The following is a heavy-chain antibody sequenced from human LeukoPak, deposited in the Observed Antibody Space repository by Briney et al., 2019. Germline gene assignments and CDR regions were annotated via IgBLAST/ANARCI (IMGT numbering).Heavy chain of an antibody. V-gene: IGHV3-23*01. J-gene: IGHJ4*02. Sequence: PGGSLRLSCAASGFTFSDSAMTWVRQAPGKGLDWVSLISFSGANSYYADSVKGRFTISRDNSKDTLFLQMNSLRAEDTAIYYCAKDYLIGYCSAGRCYEDDYWGQGTLVTVSS. CDR1: GFTFSDSA. CDR2: ISFSGANS. CDR3: AKDYLIGYCSAGRCYEDDY. D-gene: IGHD2-15*01.